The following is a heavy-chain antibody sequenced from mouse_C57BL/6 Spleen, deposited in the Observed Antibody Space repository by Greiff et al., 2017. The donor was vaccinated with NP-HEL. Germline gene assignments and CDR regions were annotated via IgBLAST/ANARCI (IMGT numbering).Heavy chain of an antibody. D-gene: IGHD1-2*01. J-gene: IGHJ2*01. CDR1: GYSITSGYG. Sequence: DVQLQESGPGLVKSSQSLSLTCTVTGYSITSGYGWNWIRQFPGNKLEWMGYISYSGSTNYNPSLKSRISITRDTSKNQFFLQLNSVTTEDTATYYCARTARIKYWGQGTTLTVSS. CDR2: ISYSGST. V-gene: IGHV3-2*02. CDR3: ARTARIKY.